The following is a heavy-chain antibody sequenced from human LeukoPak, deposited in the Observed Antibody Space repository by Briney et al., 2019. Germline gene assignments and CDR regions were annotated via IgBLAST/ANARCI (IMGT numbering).Heavy chain of an antibody. CDR3: ARWFGELLFDY. J-gene: IGHJ4*02. Sequence: NPSETLSLTCTVSGGSISGSSYYWGWIRQPPGKGLEWIGYIYYSGSTNYNPSLKSRVTISVDTSKNQFSLKLSSVTAADTAVYYCARWFGELLFDYWGQGTLVTVSS. CDR1: GGSISGSSYY. D-gene: IGHD3-10*01. V-gene: IGHV4-61*05. CDR2: IYYSGST.